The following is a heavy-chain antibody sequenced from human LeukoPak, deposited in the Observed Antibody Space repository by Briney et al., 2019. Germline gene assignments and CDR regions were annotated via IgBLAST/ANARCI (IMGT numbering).Heavy chain of an antibody. CDR1: GGSFSGYY. Sequence: SETLSLTCAAYGGSFSGYYWSWIRQPPGKGLEWIGEINHSGSTNYNPSLKSRLSISIDTSKNQFALRLNSVTAADTAVYYCARGLPIISMLRGVKPSVMFDSWGQGTLVTVSS. J-gene: IGHJ5*01. CDR2: INHSGST. D-gene: IGHD3-10*01. V-gene: IGHV4-34*01. CDR3: ARGLPIISMLRGVKPSVMFDS.